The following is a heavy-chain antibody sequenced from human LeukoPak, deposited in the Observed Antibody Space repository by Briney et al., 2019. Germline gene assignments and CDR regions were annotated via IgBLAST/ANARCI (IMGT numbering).Heavy chain of an antibody. CDR1: GYTFSNHW. Sequence: GESLKISCKGSGYTFSNHWIGWVRQMPGKGLEWMGIIFPADSDTRYSPSFQGQVTISADKSISTAYLQWSSLKASDTTMYYCARYIAVTTEYYYYYMDVWGKGTTVTISS. V-gene: IGHV5-51*01. D-gene: IGHD4-17*01. J-gene: IGHJ6*03. CDR2: IFPADSDT. CDR3: ARYIAVTTEYYYYYMDV.